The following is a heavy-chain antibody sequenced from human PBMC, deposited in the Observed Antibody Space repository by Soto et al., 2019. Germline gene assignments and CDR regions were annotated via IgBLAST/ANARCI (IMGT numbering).Heavy chain of an antibody. D-gene: IGHD2-2*02. J-gene: IGHJ6*02. Sequence: GGSLRLSCAASGFTFSSYAMHWVRQAPGKGLEWVAVISYDGSNKYYADSVKGRFTISRDNSKNTLYLQMNSLRAEETAVYYCAREYVVVRAAIDRTRSYYYYGRDVWGEGT. CDR1: GFTFSSYA. V-gene: IGHV3-30-3*01. CDR3: AREYVVVRAAIDRTRSYYYYGRDV. CDR2: ISYDGSNK.